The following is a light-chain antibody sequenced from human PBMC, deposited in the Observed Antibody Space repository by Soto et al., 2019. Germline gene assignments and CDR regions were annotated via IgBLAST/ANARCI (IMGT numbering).Light chain of an antibody. J-gene: IGKJ2*01. Sequence: DIQMTQSPSSLSASVGDRVTITCRASQTITNYLNWYRLKPGKAPKLLVYATSSLQSGVPSRFSGSGSGTDFTLTINNLQPEDFATYYCQQTYIIPHTVGQGTNLELK. CDR1: QTITNY. V-gene: IGKV1-39*01. CDR2: ATS. CDR3: QQTYIIPHT.